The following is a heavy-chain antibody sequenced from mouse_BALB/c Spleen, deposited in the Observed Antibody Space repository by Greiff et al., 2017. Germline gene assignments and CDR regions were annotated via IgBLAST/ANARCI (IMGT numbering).Heavy chain of an antibody. Sequence: QVQLQQPGAELVKPGASVKLSCKASGYTFTSYWMHWVKQRPGQGLEWIGEINPSNGRTNYNEKFKSKATLTVDKSSSTAYMQLSSLTSEDSAVYYCARGGGLRWYFDVWGAGTTVTVSS. CDR3: ARGGGLRWYFDV. D-gene: IGHD2-4*01. CDR2: INPSNGRT. V-gene: IGHV1S81*02. CDR1: GYTFTSYW. J-gene: IGHJ1*01.